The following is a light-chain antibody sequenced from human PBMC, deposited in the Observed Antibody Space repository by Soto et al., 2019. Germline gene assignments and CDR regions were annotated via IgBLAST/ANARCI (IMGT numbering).Light chain of an antibody. CDR1: QSVSSN. V-gene: IGKV3D-15*01. CDR2: GAS. J-gene: IGKJ1*01. CDR3: QQYTDWPLP. Sequence: DIGMTQSPATLSVSPGERATLSCRASQSVSSNLAWYQQKPGQAPRLLIYGASSRATGIPDRFSGSGSGTDFTLTISRLEPEDFAVYYCQQYTDWPLPFGQGTKVDIK.